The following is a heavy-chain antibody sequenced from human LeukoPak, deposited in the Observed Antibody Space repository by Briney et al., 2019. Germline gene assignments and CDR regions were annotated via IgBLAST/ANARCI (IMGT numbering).Heavy chain of an antibody. D-gene: IGHD2-15*01. V-gene: IGHV3-7*01. CDR1: GFTFSSYW. CDR3: ARVDCTGGSCFSGFDC. J-gene: IGHJ4*02. Sequence: GGSLRLSCAASGFTFSSYWMSWVRQAPGKALEWVAHLKPNGGDKYYVDYVKGRFTISRDNAKNALYLQMNSLRAEDTAVYYCARVDCTGGSCFSGFDCWGQGTLLTVSS. CDR2: LKPNGGDK.